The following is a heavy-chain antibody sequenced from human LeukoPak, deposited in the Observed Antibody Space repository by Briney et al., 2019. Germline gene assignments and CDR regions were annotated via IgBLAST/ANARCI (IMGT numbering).Heavy chain of an antibody. J-gene: IGHJ4*02. CDR2: INPSGGST. CDR3: ARAVRYYYDSSGYSRFDY. Sequence: ASVTVSCKASGYTFTSYYMHWVRQAPGQGLEWMGIINPSGGSTSYAQKFQGRVTMTRDTSTSTVYMELSSLRSEDTAVYYCARAVRYYYDSSGYSRFDYWGQGTLVTVSS. V-gene: IGHV1-46*01. CDR1: GYTFTSYY. D-gene: IGHD3-22*01.